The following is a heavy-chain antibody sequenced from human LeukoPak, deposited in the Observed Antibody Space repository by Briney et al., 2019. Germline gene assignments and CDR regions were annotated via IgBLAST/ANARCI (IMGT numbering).Heavy chain of an antibody. J-gene: IGHJ5*02. Sequence: GGSLRLSCAASGFIFSNYAMYWVRQAPGKGREWVAVVSYDGSNKYYVDSGKGRFTIARYNSKNTLYLQMDSLRVEDTSEYYCAKKGSAATVPESWGQGTPVTISS. CDR1: GFIFSNYA. V-gene: IGHV3-30*18. CDR3: AKKGSAATVPES. CDR2: VSYDGSNK. D-gene: IGHD6-13*01.